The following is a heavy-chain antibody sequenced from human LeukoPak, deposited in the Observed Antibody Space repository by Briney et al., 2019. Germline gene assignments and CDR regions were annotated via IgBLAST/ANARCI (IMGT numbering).Heavy chain of an antibody. CDR1: GYTFTSYG. Sequence: GASVKVSCTAPGYTFTSYGISWVRQAPGQGLEWIGWISAYNGNTNYAQKLQGRVTMTTDTSTSTAYMELRSLRSDDTAVYYCARDRLYYYGSGSDYWGQGTLVTVSS. V-gene: IGHV1-18*04. CDR3: ARDRLYYYGSGSDY. J-gene: IGHJ4*02. D-gene: IGHD3-10*01. CDR2: ISAYNGNT.